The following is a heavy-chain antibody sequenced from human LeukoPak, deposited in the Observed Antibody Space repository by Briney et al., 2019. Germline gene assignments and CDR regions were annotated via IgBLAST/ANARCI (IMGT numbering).Heavy chain of an antibody. D-gene: IGHD3-10*01. V-gene: IGHV3-43*02. J-gene: IGHJ4*02. CDR3: AKEGDYYGSGSYGY. CDR2: ISGDGGST. CDR1: GFTFDDYA. Sequence: GGSLRLSCAASGFTFDDYAMHWVRQAPGKGLEWVSLISGDGGSTYYAESVKGRFTISRDNSKNSLYLQMNSLRTEDTALYYCAKEGDYYGSGSYGYWGQGTLVTVSS.